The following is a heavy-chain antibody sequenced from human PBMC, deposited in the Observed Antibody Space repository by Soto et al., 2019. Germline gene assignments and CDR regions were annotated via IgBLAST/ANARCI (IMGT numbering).Heavy chain of an antibody. J-gene: IGHJ4*02. CDR3: VRDGLDYYDTERLYFDK. D-gene: IGHD3-22*01. Sequence: PVGSLRLSCAASGFNFITYSLNWVRQAPGKELEWVASISSSAIYIDYTASVKGRFTISRDNANHSLYLQMNSLRAEDTATYYCVRDGLDYYDTERLYFDKWGQGTLVTVSS. CDR1: GFNFITYS. V-gene: IGHV3-21*01. CDR2: ISSSAIYI.